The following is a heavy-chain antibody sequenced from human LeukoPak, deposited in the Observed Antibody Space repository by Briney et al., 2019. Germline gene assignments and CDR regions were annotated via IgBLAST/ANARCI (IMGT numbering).Heavy chain of an antibody. CDR2: IIPIFGTT. V-gene: IGHV1-69*13. J-gene: IGHJ4*02. Sequence: SVKVSCKASGGTFNNYAFSWVRQAPGQGLEWMGGIIPIFGTTNYAQKFQGRDTITADESTTTAYMELNSLRSADTAVYYCAANGYCGTDCYYYFDYWGQGTLVTVSS. CDR3: AANGYCGTDCYYYFDY. CDR1: GGTFNNYA. D-gene: IGHD2-21*02.